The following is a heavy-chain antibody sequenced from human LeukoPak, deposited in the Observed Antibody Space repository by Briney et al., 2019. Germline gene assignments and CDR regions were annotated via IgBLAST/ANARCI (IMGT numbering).Heavy chain of an antibody. CDR3: ARLGMRVYYGSGSFNNWFDP. Sequence: SETPSPPRPLSGGSFSSHYWSLIRQPPRKGLEWIGDISLKGSTNHNPSLKSRVTISVDTSKNQFSLKLSSVTAADTAVYYCARLGMRVYYGSGSFNNWFDPWGQGTLVTVSS. J-gene: IGHJ5*02. D-gene: IGHD3-10*01. CDR1: GGSFSSHY. V-gene: IGHV4-59*11. CDR2: ISLKGST.